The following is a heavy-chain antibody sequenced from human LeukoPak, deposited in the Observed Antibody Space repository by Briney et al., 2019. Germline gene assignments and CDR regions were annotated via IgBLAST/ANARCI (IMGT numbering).Heavy chain of an antibody. Sequence: SQTLSLTCAISGDSVSSSSSAWSWIRQSPSRGLEWLGRTYYRSKWHNDDADSVKSRITINPDTSKNEFSLQLNSVTPEDTAVYYCARNLRPDFDYWGQGTLVTVSS. V-gene: IGHV6-1*01. CDR2: TYYRSKWHN. CDR3: ARNLRPDFDY. CDR1: GDSVSSSSSA. J-gene: IGHJ4*02.